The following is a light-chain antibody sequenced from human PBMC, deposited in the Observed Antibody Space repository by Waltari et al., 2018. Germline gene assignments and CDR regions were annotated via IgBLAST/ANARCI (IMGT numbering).Light chain of an antibody. V-gene: IGLV2-23*01. Sequence: QSVLTQPASVSGSPGQSITISCTGTSSDVGNSNVVSWYLQDPGKVPKLLIYEDTMRPSGVSNRFSGSKSVNTAFLPVAGLRTEDEGDYYCCSYSRSGTFLFGTGTRVTVL. CDR1: SSDVGNSNV. CDR3: CSYSRSGTFL. CDR2: EDT. J-gene: IGLJ1*01.